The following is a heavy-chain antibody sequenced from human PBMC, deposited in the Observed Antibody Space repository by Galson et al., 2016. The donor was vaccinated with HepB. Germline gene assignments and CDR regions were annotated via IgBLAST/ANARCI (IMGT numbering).Heavy chain of an antibody. CDR2: IKPDGGEK. V-gene: IGHV3-7*03. Sequence: SLRLSCAASGFTFTTYWMSWVRQAPGKGLEWVANIKPDGGEKYYVDSVKGRVTISRDNAKNSLYLQMNSLRAEDTAVYYCAQYYYESSGYVEYFQNWGQGSRGTVSS. CDR1: GFTFTTYW. J-gene: IGHJ1*01. CDR3: AQYYYESSGYVEYFQN. D-gene: IGHD3-22*01.